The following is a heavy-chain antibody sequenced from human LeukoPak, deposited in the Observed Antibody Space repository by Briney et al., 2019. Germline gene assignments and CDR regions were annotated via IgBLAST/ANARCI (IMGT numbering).Heavy chain of an antibody. J-gene: IGHJ4*02. V-gene: IGHV3-23*01. CDR2: ISGSGGST. Sequence: GGSLRLSCAASGFTFSSYAASWVRQAPRKGLEWVSSISGSGGSTYSADSVKGRFTISRDNSKNTLYLQMNSLRSEDTALYYCAKDRSCTNDICHGDFDYWGQGSLVTVSS. CDR3: AKDRSCTNDICHGDFDY. CDR1: GFTFSSYA. D-gene: IGHD2-8*01.